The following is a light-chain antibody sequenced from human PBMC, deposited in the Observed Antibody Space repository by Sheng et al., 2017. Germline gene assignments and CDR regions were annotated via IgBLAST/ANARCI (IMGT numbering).Light chain of an antibody. CDR2: DAS. CDR3: QQYGSSPLT. V-gene: IGKV1-5*01. J-gene: IGKJ4*01. CDR1: QSLNNA. Sequence: IQMTQSPSTLSASVGDRVIITCRASQSLNNALAWYQVKPGKAPKFLIYDASTLQRGVPSRFSGSGSGTEFTLTISGLETEDFAVYFCQQYGSSPLTFGGGTKVEIK.